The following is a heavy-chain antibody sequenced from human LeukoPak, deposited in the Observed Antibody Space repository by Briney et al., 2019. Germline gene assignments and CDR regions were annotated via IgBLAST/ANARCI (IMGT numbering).Heavy chain of an antibody. CDR1: GGSISSSNW. CDR3: ARDSRSGGWNFDY. Sequence: SGTLPLTCAVSGGSISSSNWWSWVRQPPGKGLEWIGEIYHSGSTNYNPSLKSRVTISVDKSKNQFPLKLSSVTAADTAVYYCARDSRSGGWNFDYWGQGTLVTVSS. V-gene: IGHV4-4*02. J-gene: IGHJ4*02. CDR2: IYHSGST. D-gene: IGHD2-15*01.